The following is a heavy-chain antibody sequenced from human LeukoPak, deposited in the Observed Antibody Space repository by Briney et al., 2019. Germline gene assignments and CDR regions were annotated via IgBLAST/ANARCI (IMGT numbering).Heavy chain of an antibody. CDR3: ARDLSRDYGGYSGY. D-gene: IGHD4-23*01. J-gene: IGHJ4*02. V-gene: IGHV1-18*01. CDR1: GYTFTNYG. Sequence: ASVKVSCKASGYTFTNYGITWVRQAPGQGLDWMGWISAYNGNTHYAQNLQGRVTMTTDTSTTTAYMELRSPRSDDTAVYYCARDLSRDYGGYSGYWGQGTLVTVSS. CDR2: ISAYNGNT.